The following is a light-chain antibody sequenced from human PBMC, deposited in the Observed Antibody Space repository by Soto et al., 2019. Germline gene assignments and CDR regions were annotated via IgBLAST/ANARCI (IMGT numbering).Light chain of an antibody. CDR3: QQYNNWPAIT. CDR1: QGVRGN. V-gene: IGKV3D-15*01. CDR2: GAY. J-gene: IGKJ5*01. Sequence: NPSPSSLSASVGDIVTITCRASQGVRGNLAWYQQTPGQPPRLVISGAYNRAPGIPARFSGFGSGTDFTLTISSLQSEDFAIYYCQQYNNWPAITFGQGTRLE.